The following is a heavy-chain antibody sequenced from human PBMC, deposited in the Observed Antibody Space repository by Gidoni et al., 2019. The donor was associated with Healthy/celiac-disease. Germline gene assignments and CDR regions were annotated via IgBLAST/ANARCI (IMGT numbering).Heavy chain of an antibody. J-gene: IGHJ4*02. CDR1: GYTFTSYY. Sequence: QVQLVQSGAEVKKPGASVKVSCKASGYTFTSYYMHWVRQAPGQGLEWMGIINPSGGSTSYAQKFQGRVTMTRDTSTSTVYMELSSLRSEDTAVYYCARDMAAGGSMISADYWGQGTLVTVSS. V-gene: IGHV1-46*01. CDR2: INPSGGST. D-gene: IGHD2-15*01. CDR3: ARDMAAGGSMISADY.